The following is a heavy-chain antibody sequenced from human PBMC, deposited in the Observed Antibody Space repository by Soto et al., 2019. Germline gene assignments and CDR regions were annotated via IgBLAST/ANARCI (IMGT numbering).Heavy chain of an antibody. Sequence: QVQLVQCGAEVKKPGSSVKVSCKASGGTYSDYAFSWVRQAHGQGLEWLGGIMPIFRAPDYAQKFQGRVTITADEFTRTAFMEMNSLRSEDTAVYYCASWLKGPDIGNYYYGMDVWGQGTTVTVS. V-gene: IGHV1-69*12. CDR2: IMPIFRAP. CDR3: ASWLKGPDIGNYYYGMDV. J-gene: IGHJ6*02. D-gene: IGHD2-15*01. CDR1: GGTYSDYA.